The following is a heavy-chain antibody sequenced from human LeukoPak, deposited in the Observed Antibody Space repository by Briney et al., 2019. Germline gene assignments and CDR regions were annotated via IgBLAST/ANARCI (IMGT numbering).Heavy chain of an antibody. V-gene: IGHV4-59*01. CDR1: GGSISSYY. CDR2: IYYSGST. D-gene: IGHD3-9*01. CDR3: ARVESAGYDILTGYYPGHFDY. J-gene: IGHJ4*02. Sequence: SETLSLTCTVSGGSISSYYWSWIRQPPGKGLEWIGYIYYSGSTNHNPSLKSRVTISVDTSKNQFSLKLSSVTAADTAVYYCARVESAGYDILTGYYPGHFDYWGQGTLVTVSS.